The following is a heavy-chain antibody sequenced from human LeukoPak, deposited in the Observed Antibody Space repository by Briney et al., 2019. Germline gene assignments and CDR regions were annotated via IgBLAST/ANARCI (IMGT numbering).Heavy chain of an antibody. CDR1: GGSIRSGGYY. V-gene: IGHV4-31*03. Sequence: SQTLSLTCTVSGGSIRSGGYYWSWIRQQPGKGLEGIGYIYYSGSTYYNPSLKSRVTISVDTSKNQFSLKLSSVTAADTAVYYCARDLGASGMDVWGQGTTVTVSS. CDR3: ARDLGASGMDV. CDR2: IYYSGST. D-gene: IGHD1-26*01. J-gene: IGHJ6*02.